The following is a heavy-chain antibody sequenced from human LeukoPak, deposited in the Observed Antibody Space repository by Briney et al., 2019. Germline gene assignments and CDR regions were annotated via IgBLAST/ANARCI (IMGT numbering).Heavy chain of an antibody. CDR2: ISGSGGST. CDR1: ALSFSSYA. V-gene: IGHV3-23*01. D-gene: IGHD1-26*01. CDR3: AKASGSYLITYFDY. Sequence: GGSLRLSSPASALSFSSYAMSWVRQAPGEGLEWVSAISGSGGSTYYADSVKGRFTISRDNSKNTLYLQMNSLRAEDTAVYYCAKASGSYLITYFDYWGQGTLVTVSS. J-gene: IGHJ4*02.